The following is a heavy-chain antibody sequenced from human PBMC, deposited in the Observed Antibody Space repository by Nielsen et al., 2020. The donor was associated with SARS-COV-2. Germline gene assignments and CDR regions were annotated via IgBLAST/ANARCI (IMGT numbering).Heavy chain of an antibody. D-gene: IGHD1-26*01. Sequence: GESLKISCAASGFTFSSYAMSWVRQAPGKGLEWVSYISSSSSYTNYADSVKGRFTISRDNAKNSLYLQMNSLRAEDTAVYYCARDSFGRTPDDYYYYGMDVWGQGTTVTVSS. CDR3: ARDSFGRTPDDYYYYGMDV. V-gene: IGHV3-21*04. CDR1: GFTFSSYA. J-gene: IGHJ6*02. CDR2: ISSSSSYT.